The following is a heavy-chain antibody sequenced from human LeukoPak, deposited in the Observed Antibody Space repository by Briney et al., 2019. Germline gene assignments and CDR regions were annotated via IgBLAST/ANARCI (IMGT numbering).Heavy chain of an antibody. J-gene: IGHJ4*02. CDR1: GYTFTSYA. V-gene: IGHV7-4-1*02. CDR2: INTNTGNP. Sequence: ASVKVSCKASGYTFTSYAMNWVRQAPGQGLEWMGWINTNTGNPTYAQGFTGRFVFSLDTSVSTAYLQISSLKAEDTAVYYCARGLDDYVWGSYRPPAYWGQGTLVTVSS. CDR3: ARGLDDYVWGSYRPPAY. D-gene: IGHD3-16*02.